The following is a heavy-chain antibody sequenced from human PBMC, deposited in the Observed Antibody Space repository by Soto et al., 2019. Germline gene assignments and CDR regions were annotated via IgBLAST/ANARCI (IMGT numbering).Heavy chain of an antibody. V-gene: IGHV4-31*03. Sequence: SETLSLTCTVSGGSISSGGYYWSWIRQHPGKGLEWIGYIYNSGSTYYNPSLKSRVTISVDTSKNQFSMKLSSVTAADTAVYYCARDRHYDSSGSNKYYFDYWGQGTLVTVSS. J-gene: IGHJ4*02. D-gene: IGHD3-22*01. CDR3: ARDRHYDSSGSNKYYFDY. CDR1: GGSISSGGYY. CDR2: IYNSGST.